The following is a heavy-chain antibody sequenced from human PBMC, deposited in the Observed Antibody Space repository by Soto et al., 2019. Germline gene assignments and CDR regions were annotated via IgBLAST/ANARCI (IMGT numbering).Heavy chain of an antibody. J-gene: IGHJ3*02. CDR1: GGSISTYF. CDR3: ARGRGGTYDAFNI. CDR2: IFYSGTT. V-gene: IGHV4-59*01. D-gene: IGHD1-26*01. Sequence: SETLSLTSGVSGGSISTYFWSWIRQPPGKGLEWIGYIFYSGTTNYNPSLKGRVTMSVDTSNNRFSLKLTSVTAADTAVYYCARGRGGTYDAFNIWGQGTMVTVSS.